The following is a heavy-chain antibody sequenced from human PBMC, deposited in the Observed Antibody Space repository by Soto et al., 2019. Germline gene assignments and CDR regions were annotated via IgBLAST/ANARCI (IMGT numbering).Heavy chain of an antibody. D-gene: IGHD6-13*01. V-gene: IGHV6-1*01. J-gene: IGHJ6*03. CDR3: ASRTSRAAGAYYYYMEV. Sequence: SQTLSLTCAISGDSVSSNSAAWNWIRQSPSRGLEWLGRTYYRSKWYNEYAVSVKSRITINPDTSKNQFSLQLNSVTPEDTAVYYCASRTSRAAGAYYYYMEVWGKGTTVTVSS. CDR1: GDSVSSNSAA. CDR2: TYYRSKWYN.